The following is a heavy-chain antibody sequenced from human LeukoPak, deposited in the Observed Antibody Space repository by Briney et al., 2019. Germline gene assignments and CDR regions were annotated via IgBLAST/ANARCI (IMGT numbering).Heavy chain of an antibody. V-gene: IGHV1-2*02. J-gene: IGHJ4*02. D-gene: IGHD2-2*01. Sequence: ASVKVSCKASGYTFTGYYMHWVRQAPGQGLEWMGWINPNSGGTNYAQKFQGRVTMTRDTSISTAYMELSRLRSDDTAVYYCARDLGGHCSSTSCGTGWGQGTLVTVSS. CDR3: ARDLGGHCSSTSCGTG. CDR1: GYTFTGYY. CDR2: INPNSGGT.